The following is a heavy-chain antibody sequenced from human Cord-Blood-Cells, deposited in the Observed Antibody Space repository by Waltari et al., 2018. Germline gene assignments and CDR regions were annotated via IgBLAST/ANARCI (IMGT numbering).Heavy chain of an antibody. CDR1: GFTFSSYG. Sequence: QVQLVESGGGVVQPGRSLRLSCAASGFTFSSYGMHWVRQAPGKGLEWVAVIWYDGSNKYYAESVKGRFTISRDNSKNTLYLQMNRLRAEDTAVYYCARHAVAAAAYDYWGQGTLVTVSS. CDR2: IWYDGSNK. D-gene: IGHD6-13*01. CDR3: ARHAVAAAAYDY. V-gene: IGHV3-33*01. J-gene: IGHJ4*02.